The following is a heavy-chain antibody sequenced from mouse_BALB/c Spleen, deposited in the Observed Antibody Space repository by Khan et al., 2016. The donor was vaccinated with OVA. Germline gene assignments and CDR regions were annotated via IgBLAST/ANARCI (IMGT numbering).Heavy chain of an antibody. D-gene: IGHD1-2*01. CDR3: ARTARIRY. Sequence: EVQLQESGPGLVKPSQSLSLTCTVTGYSITSGYGWNWIRQFPGNKLEWLGYISYSGCTNYNPSLKSRIPITRATSQNQLFLQLKSVTTEAAATYYCARTARIRYWGQGTTLTVSS. CDR2: ISYSGCT. J-gene: IGHJ2*01. CDR1: GYSITSGYG. V-gene: IGHV3-2*02.